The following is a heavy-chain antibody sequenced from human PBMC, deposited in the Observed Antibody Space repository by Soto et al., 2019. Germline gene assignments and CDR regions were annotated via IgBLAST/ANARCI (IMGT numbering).Heavy chain of an antibody. CDR1: GFTFSSYA. D-gene: IGHD2-2*01. CDR2: ISGSGGST. Sequence: GGSLRLSCAASGFTFSSYAMSWVRQAPGKGLEWVSAISGSGGSTYYADSVKGRFTISRDNSKNTLYLQMNSLRAEDTAVYYCAPKAGYCSSTSCPFDYWGQGTLVTVSS. J-gene: IGHJ4*02. CDR3: APKAGYCSSTSCPFDY. V-gene: IGHV3-23*01.